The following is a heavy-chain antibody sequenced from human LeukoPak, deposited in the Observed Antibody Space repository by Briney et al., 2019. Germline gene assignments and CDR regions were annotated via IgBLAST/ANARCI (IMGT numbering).Heavy chain of an antibody. D-gene: IGHD3-22*01. CDR1: GGSISSYY. Sequence: SETLSLTCTVSGGSISSYYWSWIRQPPVKGPEWIGYIYYSGSTNYNPSLKSRVTISVDTSKNQFSLKLSSVTAADTAVYYCATLGNYYYDSSGTGDYWGQGTLVTVSS. V-gene: IGHV4-59*01. J-gene: IGHJ4*02. CDR2: IYYSGST. CDR3: ATLGNYYYDSSGTGDY.